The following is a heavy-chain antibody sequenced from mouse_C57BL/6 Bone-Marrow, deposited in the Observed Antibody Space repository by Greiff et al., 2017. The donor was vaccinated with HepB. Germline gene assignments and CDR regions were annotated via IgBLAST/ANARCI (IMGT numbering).Heavy chain of an antibody. J-gene: IGHJ1*03. CDR2: IDPNSGGT. CDR3: ARPPYVSSCYWYFDV. D-gene: IGHD1-1*01. Sequence: VQLQQPGAELVKPGASVKLSCKASGYTFTSYWMHWVKQRPGRGLEWIGRIDPNSGGTKYNEKFKNKATLTVDKPSSTAYMQLSSLTSEDSAVYYCARPPYVSSCYWYFDVWGTGTTVTVSS. CDR1: GYTFTSYW. V-gene: IGHV1-72*01.